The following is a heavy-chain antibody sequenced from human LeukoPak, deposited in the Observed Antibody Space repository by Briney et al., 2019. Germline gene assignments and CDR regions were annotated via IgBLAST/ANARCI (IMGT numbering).Heavy chain of an antibody. CDR3: AREVGQAARSFYFDY. V-gene: IGHV1-69*05. CDR2: IIPIFGTA. J-gene: IGHJ4*02. CDR1: GGTFSSYA. Sequence: GASVKVSCKASGGTFSSYAISWVRQAPGQGLEWMGRIIPIFGTANYAQKFQGRVTITTDESTSTAYMELSSLRSEDTAVYYCAREVGQAARSFYFDYWGQGTLVTVSS. D-gene: IGHD6-6*01.